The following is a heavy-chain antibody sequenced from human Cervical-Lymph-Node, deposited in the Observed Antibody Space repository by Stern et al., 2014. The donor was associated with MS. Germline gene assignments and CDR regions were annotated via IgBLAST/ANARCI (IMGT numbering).Heavy chain of an antibody. V-gene: IGHV1-69*09. CDR3: ARGVVSNRAAATLHNLFDP. J-gene: IGHJ5*02. CDR1: GGTFSSSYA. Sequence: VQLVESGAEVKKPGSSMNVSCKTSGGTFSSSYAITWMRQAPGQRLEWMGRIIPILGLANYAQKFQGRVPITADTSTSTTYMELSSLRSEDTAVYYCARGVVSNRAAATLHNLFDPWGQGTLVTVSS. CDR2: IIPILGLA. D-gene: IGHD2-15*01.